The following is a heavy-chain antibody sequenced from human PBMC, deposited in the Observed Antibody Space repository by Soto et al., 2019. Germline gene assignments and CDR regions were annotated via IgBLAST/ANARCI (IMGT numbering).Heavy chain of an antibody. CDR3: ASCSGSYYEFDY. Sequence: SETLSLTCAASGYSISSGYYWAWIRQPPGKGLEWIGSIYHTGSTYYNPSLKSRVTMSVDTSKNRFSLKLSSVTAADTAMSYCASCSGSYYEFDYWGQGTLVTVSS. J-gene: IGHJ4*02. D-gene: IGHD1-26*01. CDR1: GYSISSGYY. V-gene: IGHV4-38-2*01. CDR2: IYHTGST.